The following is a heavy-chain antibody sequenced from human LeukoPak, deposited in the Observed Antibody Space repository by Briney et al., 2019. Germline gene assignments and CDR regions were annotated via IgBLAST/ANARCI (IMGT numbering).Heavy chain of an antibody. CDR2: IYYSGST. J-gene: IGHJ4*02. D-gene: IGHD6-6*01. CDR1: GGSISSYY. Sequence: SETLSLTCTVSGGSISSYYWSWIRQPPGKGLEWFGYIYYSGSTNYNPSLKSRVTISVDTSKNQFSLKLSSVTAADTAVYYCARDLKLYYFDYWGQGTLVTVSS. V-gene: IGHV4-59*01. CDR3: ARDLKLYYFDY.